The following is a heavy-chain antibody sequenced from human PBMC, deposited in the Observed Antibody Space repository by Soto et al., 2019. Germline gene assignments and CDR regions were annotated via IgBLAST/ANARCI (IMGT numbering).Heavy chain of an antibody. J-gene: IGHJ4*02. Sequence: PGGSLRLSCAASGFTFSSYGMHWVRQAPGKGLEWVAVIWYDGSNKYYADSVKGRFTISRDNSKNTLYLQMNSLRAEDTAVYYCARGGPLAGDILTGYLVGYYFDYWGQGTLVTVSS. CDR2: IWYDGSNK. CDR1: GFTFSSYG. D-gene: IGHD3-9*01. CDR3: ARGGPLAGDILTGYLVGYYFDY. V-gene: IGHV3-33*01.